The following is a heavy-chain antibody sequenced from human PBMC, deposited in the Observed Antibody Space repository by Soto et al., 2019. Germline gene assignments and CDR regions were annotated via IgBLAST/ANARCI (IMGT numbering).Heavy chain of an antibody. CDR3: ARDFSFYGSSRYPRTDAFDV. CDR2: VSAYNGHT. Sequence: QVQLVQSGPEVKKPGASVKVSCKTSGYLFTNYAITWLRQAPGQTLAWMGWVSAYNGHTKYAQKFQGRVTMTRDTSTSTVYMEMTSLRSDDTAVYFCARDFSFYGSSRYPRTDAFDVWGPGTAVTVSS. V-gene: IGHV1-18*04. D-gene: IGHD3-22*01. J-gene: IGHJ3*01. CDR1: GYLFTNYA.